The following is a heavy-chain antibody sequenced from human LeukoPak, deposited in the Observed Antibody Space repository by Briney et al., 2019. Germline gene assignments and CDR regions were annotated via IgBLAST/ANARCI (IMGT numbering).Heavy chain of an antibody. D-gene: IGHD6-13*01. V-gene: IGHV3-66*01. Sequence: PVGSLRLSCVASGFTVSSNYMSWVRLAPGEGLEWVSVVYGGGNTYYADSVKGRFTVSRDNSRNTLYLQMNSLIAEDTAMYYCARAQMAAAGPFDYWGLGTLVTVSS. CDR2: VYGGGNT. J-gene: IGHJ4*02. CDR1: GFTVSSNY. CDR3: ARAQMAAAGPFDY.